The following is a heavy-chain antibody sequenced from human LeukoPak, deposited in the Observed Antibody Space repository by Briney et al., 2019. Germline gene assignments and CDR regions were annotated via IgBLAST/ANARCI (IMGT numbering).Heavy chain of an antibody. J-gene: IGHJ4*02. CDR1: GYTLTELS. V-gene: IGHV1-24*01. CDR2: FDPEDGET. CDR3: ATRGFSGYGDYYGY. D-gene: IGHD4-17*01. Sequence: ASVKVSCKVSGYTLTELSMHWVRQAPGKGLEWMGGFDPEDGETIYAQKFQGRVTMTEDTSTDTAYMELSSLRSEDMAVYYCATRGFSGYGDYYGYWGQGTLVTVSS.